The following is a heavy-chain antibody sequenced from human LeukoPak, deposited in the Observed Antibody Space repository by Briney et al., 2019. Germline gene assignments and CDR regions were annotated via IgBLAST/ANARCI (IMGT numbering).Heavy chain of an antibody. CDR3: ARGWDYCSGGSCYPFDY. V-gene: IGHV4-39*07. Sequence: SETLSLTCTVSGGSIGSSNYWGWIRQPPGKGLEWIGSIFHNGSTYYNPSLKSRVSISLDTSQNHFSLRLTSVTAADTAVYYCARGWDYCSGGSCYPFDYWGQGTLVTVSP. CDR2: IFHNGST. D-gene: IGHD2-15*01. J-gene: IGHJ4*02. CDR1: GGSIGSSNY.